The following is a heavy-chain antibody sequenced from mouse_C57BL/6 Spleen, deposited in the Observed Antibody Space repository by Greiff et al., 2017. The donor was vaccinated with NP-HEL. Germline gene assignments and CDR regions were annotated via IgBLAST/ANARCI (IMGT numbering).Heavy chain of an antibody. Sequence: VQLQQSGTELVKPGASVKLSCKASGYTFTSYWMHWVKQRPGQGLEWIGNINPSNGGTNYNEKFKSKATLTVDKSSSTAYMQLSSLTSEDSAVYYCARSGYYGSSGYYAMDYWGQGTTVTVSS. CDR2: INPSNGGT. CDR1: GYTFTSYW. J-gene: IGHJ4*01. D-gene: IGHD1-1*01. V-gene: IGHV1-53*01. CDR3: ARSGYYGSSGYYAMDY.